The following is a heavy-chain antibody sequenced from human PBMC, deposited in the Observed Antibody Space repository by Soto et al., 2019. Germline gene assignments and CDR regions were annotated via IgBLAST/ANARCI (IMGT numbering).Heavy chain of an antibody. V-gene: IGHV1-69*12. Sequence: QVQLMQSGAEVKKPGSSVKVSCKASGGTFSTSAISWVRQAPGEGLEWVGGIMPVFATPDYAQKFLGSVTISADESTTTAYLELTSLTTDDTAVYYCARDKDRQQLGGNYYYILDVWGQGTAITVSS. J-gene: IGHJ6*02. D-gene: IGHD3-3*02. CDR1: GGTFSTSA. CDR2: IMPVFATP. CDR3: ARDKDRQQLGGNYYYILDV.